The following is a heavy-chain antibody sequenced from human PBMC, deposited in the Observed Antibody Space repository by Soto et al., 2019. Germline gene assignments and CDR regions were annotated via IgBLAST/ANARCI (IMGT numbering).Heavy chain of an antibody. CDR2: IIPIFGTA. V-gene: IGHV1-69*13. CDR1: GGTFSSYA. J-gene: IGHJ4*02. D-gene: IGHD3-9*01. CDR3: ASPKTYYDILTGFDY. Sequence: SVKVSCKASGGTFSSYAISWVRQAPGQGLEWMGGIIPIFGTANYAQKFQGRVTITADESTSTAYMELSSLRSEDTAVYYCASPKTYYDILTGFDYWGQGTLVTVSS.